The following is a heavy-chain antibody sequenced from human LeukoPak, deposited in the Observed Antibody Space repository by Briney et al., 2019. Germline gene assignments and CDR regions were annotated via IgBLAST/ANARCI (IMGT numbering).Heavy chain of an antibody. Sequence: GASVKVSCKASGYTFTSYGISWVRQAPGQGLEWMGWINPNSGGTNYAQKFQGRVTMTRDTSISTAYMELSRLRSDDTAVYYCARELREYYDILTGYYYMDVWGKGTTVTISS. CDR1: GYTFTSYG. CDR2: INPNSGGT. D-gene: IGHD3-9*01. V-gene: IGHV1-2*02. J-gene: IGHJ6*03. CDR3: ARELREYYDILTGYYYMDV.